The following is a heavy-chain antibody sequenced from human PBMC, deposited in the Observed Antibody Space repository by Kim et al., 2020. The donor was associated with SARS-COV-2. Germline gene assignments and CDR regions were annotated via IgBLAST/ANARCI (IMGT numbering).Heavy chain of an antibody. V-gene: IGHV4-59*13. CDR3: AGFCGGGSCPDH. D-gene: IGHD2-15*01. CDR2: IHYSGTT. CDR1: GVSIRSYY. Sequence: SETLSLTCAVSGVSIRSYYWTWIRQSPGKGLEWIGNIHYSGTTNSNPSLKSRVTMSVDTSKNQVSLNLTSVNAGDTAVYYCAGFCGGGSCPDHWGQGTLVTVSS. J-gene: IGHJ4*02.